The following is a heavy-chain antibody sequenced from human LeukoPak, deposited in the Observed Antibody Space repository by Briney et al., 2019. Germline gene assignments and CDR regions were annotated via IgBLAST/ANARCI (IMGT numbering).Heavy chain of an antibody. CDR2: INPRSGDT. CDR3: ARSLDTAMAH. Sequence: ASVKVSCEASGYTFTGFYMHWVRQAPGQGLEWMGWINPRSGDTNYTQKFQGRVTMTRDTSISTAYMELSRLTSDDTAVYYCARSLDTAMAHWGQGTLVTVSS. V-gene: IGHV1-2*02. D-gene: IGHD5-18*01. CDR1: GYTFTGFY. J-gene: IGHJ4*02.